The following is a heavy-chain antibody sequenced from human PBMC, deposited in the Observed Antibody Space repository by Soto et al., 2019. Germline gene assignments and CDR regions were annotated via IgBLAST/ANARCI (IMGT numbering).Heavy chain of an antibody. J-gene: IGHJ6*02. D-gene: IGHD2-2*02. CDR2: IYPGDSDS. V-gene: IGHV5-51*01. Sequence: PGEPLTISRKGSGYSFSSYWSGWVRQMPGKGLEWMGIIYPGDSDSRYSPSYQGQVTISADKSISTAYLQWSRLKASDTAMYYCARAGYCSSTSCYKITTAYYYYGMDVWGQGTTVTDSS. CDR3: ARAGYCSSTSCYKITTAYYYYGMDV. CDR1: GYSFSSYW.